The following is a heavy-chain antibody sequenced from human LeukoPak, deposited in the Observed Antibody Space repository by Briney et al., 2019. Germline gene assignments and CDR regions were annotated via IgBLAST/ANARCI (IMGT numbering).Heavy chain of an antibody. J-gene: IGHJ6*03. CDR1: GYTFTDYY. CDR2: INPKSGGT. V-gene: IGHV1-2*02. D-gene: IGHD2-21*02. CDR3: ARGQSVVVTATYYYYYMDV. Sequence: ASVKVSCKASGYTFTDYYMHWVRQAPGQGLEWMGWINPKSGGTNYAQKFQGRVTMTRDTSISTAYMELSSLRSEDTAVYYCARGQSVVVTATYYYYYMDVWGKGTTVTVSS.